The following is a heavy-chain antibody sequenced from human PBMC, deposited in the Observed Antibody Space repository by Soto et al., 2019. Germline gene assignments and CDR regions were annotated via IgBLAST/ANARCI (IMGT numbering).Heavy chain of an antibody. CDR1: GGTFSSYT. V-gene: IGHV1-69*02. D-gene: IGHD3-16*02. CDR3: ARGFPLWLDP. J-gene: IGHJ5*02. CDR2: IIPILGIA. Sequence: SVKVSCKASGGTFSSYTISWVRQAPGQGLEWMGRIIPILGIANYAQKFQGRVTITRDTSASTAYMELSSLRSEDTAVYYCARGFPLWLDPWGQGTLVTVSS.